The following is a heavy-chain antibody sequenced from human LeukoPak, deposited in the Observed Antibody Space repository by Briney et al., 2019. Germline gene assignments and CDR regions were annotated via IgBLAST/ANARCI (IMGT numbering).Heavy chain of an antibody. CDR1: GFTVSSNY. CDR2: IYSGGST. CDR3: ARAIPTWVPYYFDY. J-gene: IGHJ4*02. Sequence: GGSLRLSCAASGFTVSSNYMSWVRQAPGKGLEWVSVIYSGGSTYYADSVKGRFTISRDNSKSTLYLQMNSLRAEDTAVYYCARAIPTWVPYYFDYWGQGTLVTVSS. D-gene: IGHD1-26*01. V-gene: IGHV3-66*01.